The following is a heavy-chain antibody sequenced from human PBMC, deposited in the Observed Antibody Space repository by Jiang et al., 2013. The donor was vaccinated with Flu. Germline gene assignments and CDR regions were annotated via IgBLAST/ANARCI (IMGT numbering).Heavy chain of an antibody. Sequence: LLKPSETLSLTCTVSGGSISSSGYYWGWIRQPPGKGLEWIGSIYYSGSAYYNPSLKSRVTISVDTSKNQFSLKLSSVTAADTAVYHCARTILTEGSGGRGYYYGMDVWGQGTTVTVSS. CDR1: GGSISSSGYY. V-gene: IGHV4-39*07. J-gene: IGHJ6*02. D-gene: IGHD2-15*01. CDR2: IYYSGSA. CDR3: ARTILTEGSGGRGYYYGMDV.